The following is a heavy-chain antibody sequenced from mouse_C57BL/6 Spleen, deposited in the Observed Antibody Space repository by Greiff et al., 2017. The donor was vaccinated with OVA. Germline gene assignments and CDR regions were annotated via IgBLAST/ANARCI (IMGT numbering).Heavy chain of an antibody. CDR3: ARTPITTVVPSDY. V-gene: IGHV1-26*01. CDR1: GYTFTDYY. CDR2: INPNNGGT. Sequence: EVQLQQSGPELVKPGASVKISCKASGYTFTDYYMNWVKQSHGKSLEWIGDINPNNGGTSYNQKFKGKATLTVDKSSSTAYMELRSLTSEDSAVYYCARTPITTVVPSDYWGQGTTLTVSS. D-gene: IGHD1-1*01. J-gene: IGHJ2*01.